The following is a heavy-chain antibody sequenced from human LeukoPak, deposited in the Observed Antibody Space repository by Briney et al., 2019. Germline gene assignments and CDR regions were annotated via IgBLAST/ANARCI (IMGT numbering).Heavy chain of an antibody. CDR3: AREEDVVAATPLDY. V-gene: IGHV1-2*02. D-gene: IGHD2-15*01. J-gene: IGHJ4*02. Sequence: GASVKVSCKASGYTFTGYYMHWVRQAPGQGLEWMGWINPNSGGTNYAQKFQGRVTMTRDTSISTAYMELSRLRSDDTAVYYCAREEDVVAATPLDYWGRGTLVTVSS. CDR2: INPNSGGT. CDR1: GYTFTGYY.